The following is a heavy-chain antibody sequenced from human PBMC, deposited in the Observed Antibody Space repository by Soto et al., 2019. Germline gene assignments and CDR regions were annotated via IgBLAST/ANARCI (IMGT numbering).Heavy chain of an antibody. J-gene: IGHJ4*02. D-gene: IGHD1-1*01. CDR1: GYAFTTYG. V-gene: IGHV1-18*01. Sequence: QVHLVQSGAEVKKPGASVKVSCQGSGYAFTTYGITWVRQAPGQGLEWMGWISAHNGNTNSAQKLQGRVTVTRDTSPSTAYMELRRLRYDDTAVYYCARGRYGDYWGQGALVTVSS. CDR3: ARGRYGDY. CDR2: ISAHNGNT.